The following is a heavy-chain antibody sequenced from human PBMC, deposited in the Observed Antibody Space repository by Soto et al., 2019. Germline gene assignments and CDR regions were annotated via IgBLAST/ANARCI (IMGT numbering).Heavy chain of an antibody. CDR3: ARVITIFGVVTPPAY. V-gene: IGHV1-3*01. D-gene: IGHD3-3*01. J-gene: IGHJ4*02. CDR2: INAGNGNT. Sequence: ASVKVSCKASGYTFTSYAMHWVRQAPGQRLEWMGWINAGNGNTEYSQKFQGRVTITRDTSASTAYMELSSLRSEDTAVYYCARVITIFGVVTPPAYWGQGTLVTVSS. CDR1: GYTFTSYA.